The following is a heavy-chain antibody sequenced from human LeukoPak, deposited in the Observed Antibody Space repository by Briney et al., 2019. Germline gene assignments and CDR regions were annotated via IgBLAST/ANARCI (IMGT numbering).Heavy chain of an antibody. Sequence: PGGSLRLSCTASGFTFSDYYMSWIRQAPGKGLEWVSNIGNSVGNKYYADSVKGRFTISRDNAKKSLYLQMNSLRAEDTAVYYCASSGHDYGDYPDSYWGQGTLVTVSS. CDR3: ASSGHDYGDYPDSY. CDR1: GFTFSDYY. J-gene: IGHJ4*02. D-gene: IGHD4-17*01. CDR2: IGNSVGNK. V-gene: IGHV3-11*01.